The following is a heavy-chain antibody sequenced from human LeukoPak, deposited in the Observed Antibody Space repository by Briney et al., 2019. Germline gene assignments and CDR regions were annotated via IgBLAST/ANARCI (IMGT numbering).Heavy chain of an antibody. CDR3: ARLFRGNYPGYLDS. V-gene: IGHV4-4*07. CDR2: IYVTGST. Sequence: SSETLSLTCTVSGGSISGYFWNWIRQPAGQGLEWIGRIYVTGSTNYNPSLKSRVTMSVDMSKNQFSLNLTSVNAADTAVYYCARLFRGNYPGYLDSWGQGTLVTVSS. J-gene: IGHJ4*02. D-gene: IGHD1-26*01. CDR1: GGSISGYF.